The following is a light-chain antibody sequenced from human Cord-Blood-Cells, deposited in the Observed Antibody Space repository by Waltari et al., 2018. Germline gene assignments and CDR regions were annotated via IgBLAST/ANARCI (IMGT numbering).Light chain of an antibody. CDR1: QSVSSY. V-gene: IGKV3-11*01. CDR2: VAS. Sequence: EIVLTQSPATLSLSPGERATLSCRASQSVSSYLAWYQQKPGQAPRLLIYVASNRATGFPAMSSGRGYETDFTLTISNLEPEDFAVYYCQQRSNWLTFGGGTKVEIK. CDR3: QQRSNWLT. J-gene: IGKJ4*01.